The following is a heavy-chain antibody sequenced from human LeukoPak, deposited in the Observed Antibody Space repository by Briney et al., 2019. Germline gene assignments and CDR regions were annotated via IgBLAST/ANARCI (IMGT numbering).Heavy chain of an antibody. CDR1: GGFISSSSYY. D-gene: IGHD3-22*01. J-gene: IGHJ1*01. V-gene: IGHV4-39*01. CDR3: ARRRYYDSTGYLE. CDR2: TYYSGST. Sequence: SETLSLTCTISGGFISSSSYYWGWIRQPPGKGLEWIGDTYYSGSTYYNPALKSRVSMSIDTSKNQFSLELRSVAAADTALYYCARRRYYDSTGYLEWGQGTLVTVTS.